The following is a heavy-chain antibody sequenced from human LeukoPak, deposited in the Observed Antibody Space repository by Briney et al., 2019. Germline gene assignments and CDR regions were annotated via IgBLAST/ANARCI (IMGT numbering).Heavy chain of an antibody. J-gene: IGHJ4*02. D-gene: IGHD2-2*01. V-gene: IGHV3-15*01. CDR3: TTWTGGVVVTN. CDR2: IQSETDGGTT. CDR1: GFSFSHAW. Sequence: GGSLRLSCAASGFSFSHAWMTWVRQAPGKGLEWIGRIQSETDGGTTDYAAPVKGRFTISRDDSKDMLYLQMNSLKNEDTAVYYCTTWTGGVVVTNWGQGTLVTVSS.